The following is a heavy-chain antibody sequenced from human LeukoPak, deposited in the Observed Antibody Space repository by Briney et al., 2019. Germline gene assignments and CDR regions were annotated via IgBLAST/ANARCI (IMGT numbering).Heavy chain of an antibody. V-gene: IGHV4-4*07. CDR2: IYSSGST. CDR3: ASQDGDDLGY. Sequence: SETLSLTCIVSGGXISSYYCSWIRQPAGKGLEWLGGIYSSGSTNYNPSLQSRVTMSVDTSKNQFSLKLSSVTAADTAVYYCASQDGDDLGYWGQGTLVTVSS. D-gene: IGHD4-17*01. CDR1: GGXISSYY. J-gene: IGHJ4*02.